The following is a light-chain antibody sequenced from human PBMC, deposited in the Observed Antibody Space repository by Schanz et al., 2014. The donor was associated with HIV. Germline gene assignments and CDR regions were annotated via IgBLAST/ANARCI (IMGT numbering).Light chain of an antibody. V-gene: IGKV1-5*03. J-gene: IGKJ2*01. CDR2: KAS. Sequence: DIKMTQSPSTLSASVGDRVTITCRASQSISAWLAWYQQKPGKAPRLLIYKASTLEGGVPSRFSGSGSGTEFTLTITSLQPDDFATYYCQQYNTNSYTFGPGTKLDLK. CDR3: QQYNTNSYT. CDR1: QSISAW.